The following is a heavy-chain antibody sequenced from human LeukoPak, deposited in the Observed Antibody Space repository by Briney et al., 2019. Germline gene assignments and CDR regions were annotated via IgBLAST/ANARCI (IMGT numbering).Heavy chain of an antibody. V-gene: IGHV3-23*01. CDR3: AKSLRYCSSTSCYIPDY. J-gene: IGHJ4*02. Sequence: GGSLRLSCAASGFTFSSYSMNWVRQAPGKGLEWVSAISGSGGSTYYADSVKGRFTISRGNSKNTLYLQMNSLRAEDTAVYYCAKSLRYCSSTSCYIPDYWGQGTLVTVSS. D-gene: IGHD2-2*02. CDR2: ISGSGGST. CDR1: GFTFSSYS.